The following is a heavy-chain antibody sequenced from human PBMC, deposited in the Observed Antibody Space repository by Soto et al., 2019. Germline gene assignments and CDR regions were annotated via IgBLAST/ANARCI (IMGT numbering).Heavy chain of an antibody. CDR1: GGSISSNGYY. D-gene: IGHD4-17*01. V-gene: IGHV4-39*01. CDR3: ASLYGDYVSY. Sequence: QLQLQESGPGLVKPSETLSLTCTVSGGSISSNGYYWGWIRQPPGKGLEWIGTISYSGSTYYNPSLQIRVTISVDTSRNQFSLTLRSVTAADTAVYYCASLYGDYVSYWGQGTLVTVSS. CDR2: ISYSGST. J-gene: IGHJ4*02.